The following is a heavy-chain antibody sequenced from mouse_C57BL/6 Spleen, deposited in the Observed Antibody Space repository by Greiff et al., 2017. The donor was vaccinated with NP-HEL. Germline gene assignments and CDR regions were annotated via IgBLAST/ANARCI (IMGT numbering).Heavy chain of an antibody. CDR1: GYTFTSYW. D-gene: IGHD1-1*01. CDR2: IDPSDSET. V-gene: IGHV1-52*01. J-gene: IGHJ1*03. CDR3: ARKGYGSSNWYFDV. Sequence: QVQLQQPGAELVRPGSSVKLSCKASGYTFTSYWMHWVKQRPIQGLEWIGNIDPSDSETHYNQKFKDKATLTVDKSSSTAYRRLSSLTSEDSAVYYCARKGYGSSNWYFDVWGTGTTVTVSS.